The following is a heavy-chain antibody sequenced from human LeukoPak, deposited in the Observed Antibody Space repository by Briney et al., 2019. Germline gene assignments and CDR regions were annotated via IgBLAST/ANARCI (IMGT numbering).Heavy chain of an antibody. CDR1: GFTFSSYS. Sequence: GGSLRLSCAAYGFTFSSYSMNWVRQAPGKGLEWVSSISSSSSYIYYADSVKGRFTISRDNAKNSLYLQMNSLRAEDTAVYYCASSGSYSRDAFDIWGQGTMVTVSS. CDR3: ASSGSYSRDAFDI. J-gene: IGHJ3*02. V-gene: IGHV3-21*01. D-gene: IGHD1-26*01. CDR2: ISSSSSYI.